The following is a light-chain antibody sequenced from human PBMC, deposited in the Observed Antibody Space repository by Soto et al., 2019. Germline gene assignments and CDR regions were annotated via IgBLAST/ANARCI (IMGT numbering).Light chain of an antibody. Sequence: QSALTQPSSVSGSPGQSITLSCTGTSSDDGGYNYVSWYQQHPGKAPKLLIYEVSNRTSGVSNRFSGSKSGNTASLTISGLRAEDEADYYCISYPSSRTLVFGTGTKLTVL. J-gene: IGLJ1*01. CDR2: EVS. V-gene: IGLV2-14*01. CDR3: ISYPSSRTLV. CDR1: SSDDGGYNY.